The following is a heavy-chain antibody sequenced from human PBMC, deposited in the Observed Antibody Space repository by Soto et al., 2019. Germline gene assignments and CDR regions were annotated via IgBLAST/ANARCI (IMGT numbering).Heavy chain of an antibody. D-gene: IGHD1-1*01. CDR1: GFNFDNYW. CDR2: IKQDGSDK. J-gene: IGHJ4*02. V-gene: IGHV3-7*01. Sequence: EVQLVESGGGLVQPGGSLRLSCAASGFNFDNYWMAWVRQAPGKGLEWVANIKQDGSDKNYVDSVKGRFTISRDNAKKSLYLQMNSMRAEDSAVYSCARDTTGILDYWGQGTLVTVSS. CDR3: ARDTTGILDY.